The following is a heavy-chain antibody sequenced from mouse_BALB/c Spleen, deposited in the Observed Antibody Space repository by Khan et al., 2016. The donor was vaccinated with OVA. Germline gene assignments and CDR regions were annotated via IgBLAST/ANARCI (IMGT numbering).Heavy chain of an antibody. V-gene: IGHV2-3*01. J-gene: IGHJ4*01. CDR2: IWGDGST. CDR3: AKWGTGYYAMDY. CDR1: GFSLASYG. D-gene: IGHD4-1*01. Sequence: QVQLKESGPGLVAPSQSLSITCTVSGFSLASYGVNWVRQPPGKGLEWLGVIWGDGSTNYHSALRSRLNINKENSKSQASLILNSLQTDDTATYXCAKWGTGYYAMDYWGQGTSVTVSA.